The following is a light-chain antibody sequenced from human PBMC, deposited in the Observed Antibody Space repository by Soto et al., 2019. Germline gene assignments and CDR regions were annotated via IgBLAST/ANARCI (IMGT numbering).Light chain of an antibody. CDR1: SSNIGPNT. CDR2: ASN. V-gene: IGLV1-44*01. CDR3: AVWDDSLVGLL. J-gene: IGLJ2*01. Sequence: QSVLTQPPSASGTPGQRVTISCSGSSSNIGPNTVNWYQQLPGTAPKLLIYASNQRPSGVPDRFSGSKSGTSASLAISGLQSEDEADYYCAVWDDSLVGLLFGGGTQLTVL.